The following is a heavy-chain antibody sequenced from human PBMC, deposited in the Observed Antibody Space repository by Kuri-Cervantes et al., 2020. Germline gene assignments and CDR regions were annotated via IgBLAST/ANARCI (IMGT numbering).Heavy chain of an antibody. CDR1: GGSISSYY. D-gene: IGHD3-22*01. J-gene: IGHJ4*02. CDR2: IYYSGST. CDR3: ARRDYYYDLFDF. V-gene: IGHV4-39*01. Sequence: ESLKISCTVSGGSISSYYWSWIRQPPGKGLEWIGNIYYSGSTYYNPSLKSRVTISVDTSKNQFSLKLSSVTAADTAVYYCARRDYYYDLFDFWGQGTLVTVSS.